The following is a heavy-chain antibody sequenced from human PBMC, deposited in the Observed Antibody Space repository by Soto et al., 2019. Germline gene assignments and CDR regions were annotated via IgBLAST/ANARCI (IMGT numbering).Heavy chain of an antibody. CDR3: ARHDLGYCSGGSCYPDPCGY. J-gene: IGHJ4*02. CDR1: GGSISSSSSY. V-gene: IGHV4-39*01. D-gene: IGHD2-15*01. Sequence: PSETLSLTCTVSGGSISSSSSYWGWIRQPPGKGLEWIGSIYYSGSTYYNPSLKSRVTISVDTSKNEFSLKLSSVTAADTAVYYCARHDLGYCSGGSCYPDPCGYWGQVNRVTVCS. CDR2: IYYSGST.